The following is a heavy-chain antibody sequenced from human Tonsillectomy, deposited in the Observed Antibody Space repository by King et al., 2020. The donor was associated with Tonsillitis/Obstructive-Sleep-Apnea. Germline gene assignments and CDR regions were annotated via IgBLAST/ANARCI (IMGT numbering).Heavy chain of an antibody. CDR2: IGTSGSPI. J-gene: IGHJ5*02. Sequence: VQLVESGGGLVRPGGSLRLSCAASGFTFSSYEMNWVRQSPGKGLEWVSYIGTSGSPIYYADSVKGRFTISRDNAKNSLYLQMNSLRAEDTAVYYCARGYYYDSSAYYPSPWGQGTLVTVSS. CDR1: GFTFSSYE. V-gene: IGHV3-48*03. CDR3: ARGYYYDSSAYYPSP. D-gene: IGHD3-22*01.